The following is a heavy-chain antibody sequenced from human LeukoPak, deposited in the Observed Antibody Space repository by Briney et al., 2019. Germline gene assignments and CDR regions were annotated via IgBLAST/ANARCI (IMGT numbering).Heavy chain of an antibody. V-gene: IGHV4-39*01. CDR1: GDSISSSNYF. Sequence: PSETLSLTCTVSGDSISSSNYFWGWIRQPPGKGLEWIGEISYSGNTYYNPSLKSRVTISMDTSKNQFSVNLNSVTASDTTVYYCARRSPLVAVTTAHYYDYWGPGTLVTVSS. J-gene: IGHJ4*02. D-gene: IGHD2-21*02. CDR2: ISYSGNT. CDR3: ARRSPLVAVTTAHYYDY.